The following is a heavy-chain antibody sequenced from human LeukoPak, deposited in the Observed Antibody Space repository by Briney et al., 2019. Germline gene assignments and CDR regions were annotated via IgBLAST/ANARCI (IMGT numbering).Heavy chain of an antibody. CDR3: ARGRRWLQSPFDY. V-gene: IGHV4-59*01. CDR1: GGAISSYL. CDR2: IQHSGNS. Sequence: SETLSLTCTVSGGAISSYLWGWIRQPPGKGLEWIGYIQHSGNSNYNSSLKSRVTISVDTSQNHFSLKLSSVTAADTAVYYCARGRRWLQSPFDYWGQGTLVTVSS. J-gene: IGHJ4*02. D-gene: IGHD5-24*01.